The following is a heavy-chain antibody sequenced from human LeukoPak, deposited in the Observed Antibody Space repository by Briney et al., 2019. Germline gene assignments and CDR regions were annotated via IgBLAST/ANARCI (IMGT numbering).Heavy chain of an antibody. V-gene: IGHV4-34*01. Sequence: SETLSLTCGVDGGSFSGYDWTWVRQPPGKGLEWIGQINYGGDTNYSPSLKSRVTISVDTSKNQFSLKVTSVTAADTAVYYCARRNIAAAGTTYWYFDLWGRGTLVTVSS. CDR2: INYGGDT. J-gene: IGHJ2*01. CDR3: ARRNIAAAGTTYWYFDL. CDR1: GGSFSGYD. D-gene: IGHD6-13*01.